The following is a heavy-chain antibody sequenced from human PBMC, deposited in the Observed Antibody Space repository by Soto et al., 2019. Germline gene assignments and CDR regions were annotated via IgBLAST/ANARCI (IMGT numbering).Heavy chain of an antibody. CDR2: INSDGSST. J-gene: IGHJ4*02. Sequence: EVQLVESGGGLVQPGGSLRLSCAASGFTFSSYWMHWVRQAPGKGLVWVSRINSDGSSTYYADSVKGRFTISRDNAKNTLYLQMNSLRAEDTXVYXXAXHXAGNRDYWGQGTLVTVSS. V-gene: IGHV3-74*01. CDR1: GFTFSSYW. CDR3: AXHXAGNRDY.